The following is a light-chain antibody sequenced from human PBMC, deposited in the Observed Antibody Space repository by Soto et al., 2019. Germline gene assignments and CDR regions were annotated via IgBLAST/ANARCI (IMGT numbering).Light chain of an antibody. J-gene: IGKJ3*01. CDR2: AAS. Sequence: DMQMTQSPSSLSASVGDRVTVTCRASQDISTFLSWYRQKPGKAPHLLIYAASILQSGVPSRFSGSGSGTEFTLTISSLQPEDFATYYCKQTYSTPFTFGPGTKVDIK. CDR1: QDISTF. CDR3: KQTYSTPFT. V-gene: IGKV1-39*01.